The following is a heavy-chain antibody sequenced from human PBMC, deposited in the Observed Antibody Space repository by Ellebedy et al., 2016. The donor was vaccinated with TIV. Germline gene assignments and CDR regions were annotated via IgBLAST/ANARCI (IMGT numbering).Heavy chain of an antibody. V-gene: IGHV4-59*01. CDR1: GGSLTSMY. Sequence: SETLSLXXTVSGGSLTSMYWSWVRQPPGKGLEWIGSIFHSGKTNYNPSLRGRVTMSVDTSKNQFSLKLTSVTAADTATYYCARDTMTVCGEGWYYGMDVWGQGTTVTVSS. J-gene: IGHJ6*02. D-gene: IGHD3-22*01. CDR3: ARDTMTVCGEGWYYGMDV. CDR2: IFHSGKT.